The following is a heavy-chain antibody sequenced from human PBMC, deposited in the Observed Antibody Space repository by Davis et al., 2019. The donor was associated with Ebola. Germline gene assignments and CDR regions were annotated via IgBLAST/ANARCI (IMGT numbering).Heavy chain of an antibody. V-gene: IGHV3-30-3*01. CDR1: GFTFSSYA. Sequence: GGSLRLSCAASGFTFSSYAMHWVRQAPGKGLEWVAVISYDGSNKYYADSVKGRFTISRDNSKNTLYLQMNSLRSEDTAVYYCARESEWFGERGYYYYGMDVWGQGTTVTVSS. J-gene: IGHJ6*02. CDR3: ARESEWFGERGYYYYGMDV. D-gene: IGHD3-10*01. CDR2: ISYDGSNK.